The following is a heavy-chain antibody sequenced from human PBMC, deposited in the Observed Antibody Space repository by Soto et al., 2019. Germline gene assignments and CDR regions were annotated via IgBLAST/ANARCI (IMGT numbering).Heavy chain of an antibody. CDR1: GFTFNNYG. CDR3: AKQSGSGNYYNVCSGGHLDY. J-gene: IGHJ4*02. Sequence: QVQLGDSGGGVVQPGRSLRLSCAASGFTFNNYGMHWVRQAPGKGMELVVVISFDGRNTYYADSVKGRFTISRDNSKNTLYLQMTSRTAEDTAMYYCAKQSGSGNYYNVCSGGHLDYWGQGTLVTVSS. V-gene: IGHV3-30*18. CDR2: ISFDGRNT. D-gene: IGHD3-10*01.